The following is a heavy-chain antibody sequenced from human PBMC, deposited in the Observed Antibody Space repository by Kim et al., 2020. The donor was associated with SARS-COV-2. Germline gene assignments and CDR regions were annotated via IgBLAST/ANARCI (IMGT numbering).Heavy chain of an antibody. CDR1: GYTLTELS. J-gene: IGHJ5*02. CDR2: FDPEDGET. Sequence: ASVKVSCKVSGYTLTELSMHWVRQAPGKGLEWMGGFDPEDGETIYAQKFQGRVTMTEDTSTDTAYMELSSLRSEDTAVYYCANRGAAAGVNWFDPWGQGTLVTVSS. V-gene: IGHV1-24*01. CDR3: ANRGAAAGVNWFDP. D-gene: IGHD6-13*01.